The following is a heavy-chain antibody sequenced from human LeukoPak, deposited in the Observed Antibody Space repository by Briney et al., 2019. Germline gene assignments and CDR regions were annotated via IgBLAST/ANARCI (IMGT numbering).Heavy chain of an antibody. CDR3: TTDRWYYDFWSGYPYFDY. CDR1: GFTFDDYG. D-gene: IGHD3-3*01. CDR2: IKSKTDGGTT. J-gene: IGHJ4*02. Sequence: GGSLRLSCAASGFTFDDYGMSWVRQAPGKGLEWVGRIKSKTDGGTTDYAAPVKGRFTISRDDSKNTLYLQMNSLKTEDTAVYYCTTDRWYYDFWSGYPYFDYWGQGTLVTVSS. V-gene: IGHV3-15*01.